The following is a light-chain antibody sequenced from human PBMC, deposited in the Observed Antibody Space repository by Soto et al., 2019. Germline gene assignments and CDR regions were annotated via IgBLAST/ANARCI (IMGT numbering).Light chain of an antibody. CDR3: QQYNNWPPLT. J-gene: IGKJ4*01. V-gene: IGKV3-15*01. CDR2: DAF. Sequence: EVVMTQSPATLSVSPGERATLSCRASQSVGSKLAWYQQKPGQAPRLLIFDAFTRATGIPARFSGSGSGTEFTLFISSLQSEDFAFYYCQQYNNWPPLTFGGGTKVDIK. CDR1: QSVGSK.